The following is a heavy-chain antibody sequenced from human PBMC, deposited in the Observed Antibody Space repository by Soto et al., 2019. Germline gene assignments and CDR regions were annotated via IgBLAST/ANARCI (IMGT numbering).Heavy chain of an antibody. CDR3: ARDWGPYWFDS. J-gene: IGHJ5*01. CDR1: GGSVSSGSYY. Sequence: SETLSLTCTVSGGSVSSGSYYWSWIRQPPGKGLEWIGYIYYSGSTNYNPSLKSRVTISVDTSKNQFSLKLSSVTAADTAVYYCARDWGPYWFDSWGQGILVTSPQ. D-gene: IGHD3-16*01. V-gene: IGHV4-61*01. CDR2: IYYSGST.